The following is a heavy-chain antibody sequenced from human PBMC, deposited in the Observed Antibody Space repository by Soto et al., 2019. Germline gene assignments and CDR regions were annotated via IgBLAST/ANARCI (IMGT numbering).Heavy chain of an antibody. J-gene: IGHJ5*01. CDR1: GGTFSSHA. V-gene: IGHV1-69*01. Sequence: QVPLVQSGAQVKKPGSSVKVSCKASGGTFSSHAFTWVRQAPGHGPEYMGGIIPLLGTPNYAQNFQGRVTITADGATSTVYLELASLRSDDTAVYYCARNWHRRFDSWGQGTLVTVSS. CDR2: IIPLLGTP. CDR3: ARNWHRRFDS.